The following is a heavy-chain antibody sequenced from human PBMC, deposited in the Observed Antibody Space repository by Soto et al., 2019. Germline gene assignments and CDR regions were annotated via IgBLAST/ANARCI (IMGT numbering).Heavy chain of an antibody. V-gene: IGHV4-61*02. CDR3: ARDIGSYAYGEGY. D-gene: IGHD3-10*01. CDR1: GGSISSGGYY. CDR2: VYSSGTT. Sequence: SETLSLTCTVSGGSISSGGYYWSWIRQPAGKGLEWIGRVYSSGTTDYNPSLNSRATMSVETSKNQFSLKLSSVTAADTAVYYCARDIGSYAYGEGYWGQGIKVAVSS. J-gene: IGHJ4*02.